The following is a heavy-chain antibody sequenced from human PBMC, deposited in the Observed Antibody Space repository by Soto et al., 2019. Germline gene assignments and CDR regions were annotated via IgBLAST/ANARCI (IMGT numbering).Heavy chain of an antibody. CDR2: ISYDGSNK. CDR3: ARAISNGAAADY. D-gene: IGHD6-13*01. CDR1: GFTFSSYA. V-gene: IGHV3-30-3*01. Sequence: GGSLRLSCAASGFTFSSYAMHWVRQAPGKGLEWVAVISYDGSNKYYADSVKGRFTISRDNSKNTLYLQMNSLRAEDTAVYYCARAISNGAAADYWGQGTLVTVSS. J-gene: IGHJ4*02.